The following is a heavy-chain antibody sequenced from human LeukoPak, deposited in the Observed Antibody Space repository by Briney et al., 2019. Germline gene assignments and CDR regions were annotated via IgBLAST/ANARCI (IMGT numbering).Heavy chain of an antibody. CDR1: GFTFSSYS. V-gene: IGHV3-21*01. CDR2: ISTSRTYI. CDR3: ARDPPFIIGTTFFDY. Sequence: PGGSLRLSCAASGFTFSSYSMNWVRQAPGKGLEWVSSISTSRTYIYYADSVKGRFTISRDNAKNSLYLQMNSLRAEDTAVYYCARDPPFIIGTTFFDYWGQGTLVTVCS. J-gene: IGHJ4*02. D-gene: IGHD1-20*01.